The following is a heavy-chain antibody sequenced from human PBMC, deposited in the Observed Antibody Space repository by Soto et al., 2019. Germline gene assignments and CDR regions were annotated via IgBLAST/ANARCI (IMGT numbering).Heavy chain of an antibody. D-gene: IGHD3-10*01. CDR1: GGSISSYY. CDR2: IYYSGST. CDR3: ARATSGGYYYYYGMDV. Sequence: SETLSLTCTVSGGSISSYYWSWIRQPPGKGLEWIGYIYYSGSTNYNPSLKSRVTISVDTSKNQFSLKLSSVTAADTAVYYCARATSGGYYYYYGMDVWGQGTTVTVSS. V-gene: IGHV4-59*01. J-gene: IGHJ6*02.